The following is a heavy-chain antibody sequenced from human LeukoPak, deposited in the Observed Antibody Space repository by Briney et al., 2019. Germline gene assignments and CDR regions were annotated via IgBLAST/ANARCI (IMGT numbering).Heavy chain of an antibody. D-gene: IGHD6-19*01. CDR3: AREPRGQWLVRTSYGLFDY. Sequence: SETLSLTCTVSGGSISSYYWSWIRQPAGKGLEWIGRIYTSGSTNYNPSLKSRVTMSVDTSKNQFSLKLRSVTAADTAVYYCAREPRGQWLVRTSYGLFDYWGQGTLVTVSS. J-gene: IGHJ4*02. CDR1: GGSISSYY. V-gene: IGHV4-4*07. CDR2: IYTSGST.